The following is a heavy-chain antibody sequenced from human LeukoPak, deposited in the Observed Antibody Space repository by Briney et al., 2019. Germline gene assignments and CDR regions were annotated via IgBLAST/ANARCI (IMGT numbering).Heavy chain of an antibody. J-gene: IGHJ4*02. CDR3: ARDLRTGYYYFDY. V-gene: IGHV1-3*01. CDR2: INAGNGNT. Sequence: ASVKVSCKASGYTFTSYAMHWVRQAPGQRLEWMGWINAGNGNTKYSQEFQGRVTITRDTSISTAYMELSRLRSDDTAVYYCARDLRTGYYYFDYWGQGTLVTVSS. CDR1: GYTFTSYA. D-gene: IGHD3-9*01.